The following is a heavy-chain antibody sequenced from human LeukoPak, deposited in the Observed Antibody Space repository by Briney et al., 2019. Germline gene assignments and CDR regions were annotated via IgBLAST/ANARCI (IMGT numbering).Heavy chain of an antibody. CDR1: GISLSNYA. CDR3: AKRGVVIRGILVIGYHQEAYHYDF. Sequence: GGSLRLSCVVSGISLSNYAMTWVRQAPGKGLEWVSYISERGGSTTYADSVKGRFTISRDNSLNTLYLQMNNLRAEDTAVYFCAKRGVVIRGILVIGYHQEAYHYDFWGQGVLVTVSS. D-gene: IGHD3-10*01. J-gene: IGHJ4*02. V-gene: IGHV3-23*01. CDR2: ISERGGST.